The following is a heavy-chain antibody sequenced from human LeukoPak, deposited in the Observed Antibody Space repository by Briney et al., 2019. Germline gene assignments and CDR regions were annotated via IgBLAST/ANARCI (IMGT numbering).Heavy chain of an antibody. CDR3: ARGHLDTMIVVAFWFDP. CDR1: GYTLTELS. J-gene: IGHJ5*02. V-gene: IGHV1-24*01. D-gene: IGHD3-22*01. Sequence: ASVKVSCKVSGYTLTELSMHWVRQAPGKGLEWMGGFDPEDGETIYAQKFQGRVTMTEDTSTDTAYMELSSLRSEDTAVYYCARGHLDTMIVVAFWFDPWGQGTLVTVSS. CDR2: FDPEDGET.